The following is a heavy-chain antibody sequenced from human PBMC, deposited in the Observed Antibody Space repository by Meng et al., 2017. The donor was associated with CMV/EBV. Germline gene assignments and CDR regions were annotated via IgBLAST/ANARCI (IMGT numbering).Heavy chain of an antibody. CDR2: IYPGDSET. CDR3: ARAPYCSSTTCYYYYGMDV. Sequence: GGSLRLSCKGSGYSFTNYWIGWVRQMPGKGLEWMGIIYPGDSETRYSPSLQGQVTISADKSISTAYLQWSSLKASDTAMYYCARAPYCSSTTCYYYYGMDVWGQGTTVTVSS. J-gene: IGHJ6*02. V-gene: IGHV5-51*01. CDR1: GYSFTNYW. D-gene: IGHD2-2*01.